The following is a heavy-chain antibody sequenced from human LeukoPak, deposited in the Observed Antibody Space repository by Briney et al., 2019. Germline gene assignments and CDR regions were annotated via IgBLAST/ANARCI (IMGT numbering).Heavy chain of an antibody. J-gene: IGHJ5*02. CDR3: ARDGIPFDP. Sequence: SETLSLTCTVSGYSISSGYYWGWIRQPPGKGLEWIGSIYYSGSTYYNPSLKSRVTISVDTSKNQFSLKLSSVTAADTAVYYCARDGIPFDPWGQGILVTVSS. V-gene: IGHV4-38-2*02. CDR2: IYYSGST. D-gene: IGHD2-21*01. CDR1: GYSISSGYY.